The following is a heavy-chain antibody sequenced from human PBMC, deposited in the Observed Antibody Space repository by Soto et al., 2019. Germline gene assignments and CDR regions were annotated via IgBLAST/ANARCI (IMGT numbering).Heavy chain of an antibody. J-gene: IGHJ3*02. CDR1: GYTFTNYA. CDR2: INAGNGNT. D-gene: IGHD2-2*01. CDR3: ARAGFCSTTSCSDAFDI. Sequence: QVQLVQSGAEVKKPGASVKVSCKASGYTFTNYAMHWVRQAPGQRPEWMGWINAGNGNTKFSQRFQGRVTITRDTSANIAHMELSSLTSEDTAVYYRARAGFCSTTSCSDAFDIWGQGTRVTVSS. V-gene: IGHV1-3*01.